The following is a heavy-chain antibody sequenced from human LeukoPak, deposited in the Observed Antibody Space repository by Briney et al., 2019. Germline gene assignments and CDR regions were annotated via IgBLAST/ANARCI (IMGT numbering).Heavy chain of an antibody. CDR2: IYYSGST. CDR3: ATATRESSCGSCYPNYFDF. Sequence: PSETLSLTCTVPGGSISSYYGSWIRQPPGKGLEWIGYIYYSGSTKYNPSLKSRVTISADTSKNQFSLKLRSVTAEATAVDCFATATRESSCGSCYPNYFDFWGQGTRVSVFS. J-gene: IGHJ4*02. V-gene: IGHV4-59*01. CDR1: GGSISSYY. D-gene: IGHD2-15*01.